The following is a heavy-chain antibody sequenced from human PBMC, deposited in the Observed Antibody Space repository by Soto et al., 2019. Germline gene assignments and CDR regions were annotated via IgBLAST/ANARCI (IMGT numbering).Heavy chain of an antibody. D-gene: IGHD6-13*01. CDR1: GGTFTAYA. J-gene: IGHJ1*01. V-gene: IGHV1-69*06. CDR3: AIEGVAGLEH. CDR2: IIPLFGTP. Sequence: QVHLVQSGAAVKKPGSSVTVSCNASGGTFTAYAINWVRQAPGQGLEWMGGIIPLFGTPNYAQKFQGRVTISADKSTTTAYMEVSSLRSEDTAVHYCAIEGVAGLEHWGQGTLVTVSS.